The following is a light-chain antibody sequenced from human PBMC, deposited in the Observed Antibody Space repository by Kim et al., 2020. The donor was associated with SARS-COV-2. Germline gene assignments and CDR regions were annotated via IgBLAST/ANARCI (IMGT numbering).Light chain of an antibody. CDR3: QHYYNWPYT. CDR1: QYVSSN. J-gene: IGKJ2*01. V-gene: IGKV3-15*01. CDR2: GAS. Sequence: ERVLMQSPATLAVSPGESATLSCTASQYVSSNLAWYQQKLGLPPRLLIYGASTRATGVPARFSGSGSGTEFTLTISSLRSEDLALYYCQHYYNWPYTFGQGTKLEI.